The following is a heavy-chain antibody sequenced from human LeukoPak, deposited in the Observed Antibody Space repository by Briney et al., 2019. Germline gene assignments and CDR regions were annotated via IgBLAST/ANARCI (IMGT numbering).Heavy chain of an antibody. CDR1: GGSINNYW. V-gene: IGHV4-59*01. D-gene: IGHD2-15*01. J-gene: IGHJ4*02. CDR2: IYYSGST. CDR3: ARYCSGGDCYSKALDY. Sequence: KPSETLSLTCSVSGGSINNYWWNWIRQPPGKGLEWIGYIYYSGSTSYNPSLKSRLTISVDTSLNQFSLKLDSMTAADTAVYYCARYCSGGDCYSKALDYWGQGILVTVSS.